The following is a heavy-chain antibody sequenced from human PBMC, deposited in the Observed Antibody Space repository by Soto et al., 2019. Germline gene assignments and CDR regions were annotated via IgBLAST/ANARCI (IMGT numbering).Heavy chain of an antibody. V-gene: IGHV3-23*01. J-gene: IGHJ4*02. CDR1: GFTFSSYA. D-gene: IGHD2-2*01. Sequence: GGSLRLSCAASGFTFSSYAVTWVRQAPGKGLEWVSGISGSGGNTYYADSVKGRFTSSRDNSKNTLYLQMNSLRAEDTAVYYCAKALGYCSSTSCAPFDYWGQGTLVTVSS. CDR2: ISGSGGNT. CDR3: AKALGYCSSTSCAPFDY.